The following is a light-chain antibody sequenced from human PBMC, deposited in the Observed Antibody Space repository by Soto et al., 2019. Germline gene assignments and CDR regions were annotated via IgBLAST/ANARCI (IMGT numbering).Light chain of an antibody. J-gene: IGKJ4*01. CDR1: QSVSSN. CDR3: QQRSNWPLT. V-gene: IGKV3-11*01. Sequence: EIVLTQSPGTLSLSPGEETTLSCRASQSVSSNLVWYQHRPGQAPRLLIYDASNRATGIPARFSGSGSGTDFTLTISSLEPEDFAVYYCQQRSNWPLTFGGGTKVDIK. CDR2: DAS.